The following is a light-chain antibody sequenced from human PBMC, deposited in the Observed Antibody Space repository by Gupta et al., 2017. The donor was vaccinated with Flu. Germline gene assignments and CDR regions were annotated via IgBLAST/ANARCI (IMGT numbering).Light chain of an antibody. CDR1: TGAVTSGHY. V-gene: IGLV7-46*01. CDR2: NTS. Sequence: QAVVTQEPSLTVSPGGTVTLTCGSSTGAVTSGHYPYWFQQKSGQAPRTLIYNTSNKYSWTPARFSGSLLGGKAALTVSGAQPEDEGDYYCLLSYGCVGEVFGGGTRLTVL. J-gene: IGLJ3*02. CDR3: LLSYGCVGEV.